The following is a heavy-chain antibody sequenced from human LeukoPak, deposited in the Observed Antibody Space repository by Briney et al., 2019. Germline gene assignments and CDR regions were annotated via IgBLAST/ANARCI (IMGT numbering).Heavy chain of an antibody. D-gene: IGHD5-12*01. V-gene: IGHV4-39*07. CDR1: GGSISSYY. CDR3: ARDRLIVATTEYYYGMDV. Sequence: SETLSLTCTVSGGSISSYYWGWIRQPPGKGLEWIGSIYYTGSTYYNPSLKSRVTISVDTSKNQFSLKLSSVTAADTAEYYCARDRLIVATTEYYYGMDVWGQGTTVTVSS. CDR2: IYYTGST. J-gene: IGHJ6*02.